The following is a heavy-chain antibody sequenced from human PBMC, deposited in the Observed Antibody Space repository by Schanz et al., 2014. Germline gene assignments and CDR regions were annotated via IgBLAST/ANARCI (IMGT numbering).Heavy chain of an antibody. CDR1: GFTFSSYA. CDR2: ISSSSSTR. J-gene: IGHJ5*02. V-gene: IGHV3-48*01. Sequence: EVQLVQSGGGLVQPGGSLRLSCAASGFTFSSYAMSWVRQAPGKGLEWVSYISSSSSTRYYADSVKGRFTISRDNAKNSLFLQMSSLRADDTAVYYCAKAADWPVTRFDPWGQGTLVTVSS. D-gene: IGHD3-9*01. CDR3: AKAADWPVTRFDP.